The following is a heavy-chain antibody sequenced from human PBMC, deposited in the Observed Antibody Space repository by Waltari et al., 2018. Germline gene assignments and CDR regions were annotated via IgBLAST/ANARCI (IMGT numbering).Heavy chain of an antibody. V-gene: IGHV1-69-2*01. Sequence: EVQLVQSGAEVKKPGATVKISCKVSGYTFTDYYMHWVQQAPGKGLEWMGLVDPEDGEKIYAGKIQGRVTITANTSTDTAYMELSSLRSEDTAVYYCAAKAVAGNGDYWGQGTLVTVSS. CDR2: VDPEDGEK. J-gene: IGHJ4*02. CDR3: AAKAVAGNGDY. CDR1: GYTFTDYY. D-gene: IGHD6-19*01.